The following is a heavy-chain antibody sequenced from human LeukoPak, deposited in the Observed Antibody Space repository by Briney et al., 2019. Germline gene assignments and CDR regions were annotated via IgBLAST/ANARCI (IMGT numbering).Heavy chain of an antibody. CDR1: GFTFSSYW. J-gene: IGHJ4*02. CDR2: IKQDGSEK. V-gene: IGHV3-7*03. D-gene: IGHD1-26*01. CDR3: ARGREGIVGATEFDY. Sequence: PGGSLRLSCAAPGFTFSSYWMSWVRQAPGKGLEWVANIKQDGSEKYYVDSVKGRFTISRDNAKNSLYLQMNSLRAEDTALYYCARGREGIVGATEFDYWGQGTLVTVSS.